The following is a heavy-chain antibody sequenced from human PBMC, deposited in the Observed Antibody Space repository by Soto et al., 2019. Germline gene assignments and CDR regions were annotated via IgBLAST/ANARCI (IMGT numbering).Heavy chain of an antibody. V-gene: IGHV3-9*01. CDR2: ISCNSGSI. J-gene: IGHJ4*02. Sequence: GGSLRLSCAASGLTFADSGMHWVRQAPGKGLEWVSGISCNSGSIGYADSVKGRFTISRDNAKNSLYLQMNSLRAEDTALYYCARESGSHSSRFDYWGQGTLVTVSS. CDR1: GLTFADSG. D-gene: IGHD3-22*01. CDR3: ARESGSHSSRFDY.